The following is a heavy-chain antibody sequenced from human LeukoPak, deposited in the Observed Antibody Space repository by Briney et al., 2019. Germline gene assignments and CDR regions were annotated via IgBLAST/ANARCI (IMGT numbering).Heavy chain of an antibody. CDR3: AREGGSSRIYDTFDI. CDR2: IIPILGIA. V-gene: IGHV1-69*04. J-gene: IGHJ3*02. CDR1: GGTFSSYA. D-gene: IGHD6-6*01. Sequence: SVKVSRTASGGTFSSYAISWVRQAPGQGLEWMGRIIPILGIANYAQKFQGRVTITADKSTSTAYMELSSLRSEDTAVYYCAREGGSSRIYDTFDIWGQGTMVTVSS.